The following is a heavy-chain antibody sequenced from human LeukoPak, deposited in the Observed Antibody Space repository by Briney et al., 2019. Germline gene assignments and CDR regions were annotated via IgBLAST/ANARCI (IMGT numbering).Heavy chain of an antibody. V-gene: IGHV4-61*02. D-gene: IGHD3-22*01. Sequence: SQTLSLTCTVSGGSITSGNYYWNWIRQPAGKGLEWIGSINTSGYTNYNPSLKSRVTISVDTSKNQFSLRLSSVTAADTAVYYCARDHSGYFPAFDYWGQGALVIVPS. CDR3: ARDHSGYFPAFDY. CDR1: GGSITSGNYY. J-gene: IGHJ4*02. CDR2: INTSGYT.